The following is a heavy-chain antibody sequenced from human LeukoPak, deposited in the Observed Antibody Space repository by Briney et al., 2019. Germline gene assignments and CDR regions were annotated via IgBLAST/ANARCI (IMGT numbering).Heavy chain of an antibody. V-gene: IGHV1-2*02. CDR2: LNPYSGDT. J-gene: IGHJ4*02. CDR3: VRSSYDSSPRFDDY. D-gene: IGHD3-22*01. Sequence: ASVKVSCKASGYTFTAYYLHWVRQAPGQGLEWMGWLNPYSGDTNYAQNFQGRVTMTGDTSINTAYMELSRLRSDDTAVYYCVRSSYDSSPRFDDYWGQGTLVTVSS. CDR1: GYTFTAYY.